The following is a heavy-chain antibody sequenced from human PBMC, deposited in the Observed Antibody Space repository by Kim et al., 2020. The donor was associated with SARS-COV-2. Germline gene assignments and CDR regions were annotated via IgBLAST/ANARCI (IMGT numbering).Heavy chain of an antibody. D-gene: IGHD4-17*01. Sequence: DSVKGRFTISRDNAKNALYLQMNSLRAEDTAVYYCARDLVTVTASYGMDVWGQGTTVTVSS. J-gene: IGHJ6*02. V-gene: IGHV3-7*01. CDR3: ARDLVTVTASYGMDV.